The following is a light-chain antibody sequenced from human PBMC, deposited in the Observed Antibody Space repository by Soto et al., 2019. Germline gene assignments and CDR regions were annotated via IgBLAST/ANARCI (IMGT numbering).Light chain of an antibody. J-gene: IGKJ4*01. V-gene: IGKV3-20*01. CDR2: GTS. CDR1: QSVRSSH. Sequence: EIVLTQSPGTLSLSPGERATLSCRASQSVRSSHLAWYQQMPGQAPRLLIYGTSNRATGIPDRFSGSGSGTDSTLTISGLEPEDFALYYCQQYGVTPPNSFGGGTKVDIK. CDR3: QQYGVTPPNS.